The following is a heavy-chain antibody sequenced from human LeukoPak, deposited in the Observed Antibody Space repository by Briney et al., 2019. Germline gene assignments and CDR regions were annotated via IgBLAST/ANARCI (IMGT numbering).Heavy chain of an antibody. Sequence: ASVKVSCKASGGTFISYAISWVRQAPGQGREGMGGIIPIFGTANYAQKFQGRVTITADESTSTAYMELSSLRSEDTAVYYCARVSKYDSDAFDIWGQGTMVTVSS. CDR2: IIPIFGTA. V-gene: IGHV1-69*01. J-gene: IGHJ3*02. CDR3: ARVSKYDSDAFDI. CDR1: GGTFISYA. D-gene: IGHD3-22*01.